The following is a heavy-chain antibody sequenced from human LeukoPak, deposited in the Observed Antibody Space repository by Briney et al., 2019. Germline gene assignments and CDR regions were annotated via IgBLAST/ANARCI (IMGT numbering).Heavy chain of an antibody. CDR3: ARDPTYYDILTGSPVHYYYGMDV. J-gene: IGHJ6*02. CDR2: ISSSSSTI. Sequence: GGSLRLSCTASGLRFSTYGMHWVRQAPGKGLEWVSYISSSSSTIYYADSVKGRFTISRDNAKNSLYLQMNSLRAEDTAVYYCARDPTYYDILTGSPVHYYYGMDVWGQGTTVTVSS. D-gene: IGHD3-9*01. V-gene: IGHV3-48*04. CDR1: GLRFSTYG.